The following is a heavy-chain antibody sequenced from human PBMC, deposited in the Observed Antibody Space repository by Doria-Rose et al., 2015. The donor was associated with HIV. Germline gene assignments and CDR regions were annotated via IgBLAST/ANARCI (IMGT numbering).Heavy chain of an antibody. CDR3: ARIKSSRWYHKYYFDF. J-gene: IGHJ4*02. D-gene: IGHD6-13*01. CDR1: GVSLSSPGMG. Sequence: QVTLKESGPVLVKPTETLTLTCTVSGVSLSSPGMGVSWIRQPPGKALEWPANIFSDDERSYNTSLNSRLTISRSTSNSQVVLTMTDMDPVDTATYYCARIKSSRWYHKYYFDFWGQGTLVIVSA. V-gene: IGHV2-26*01. CDR2: IFSDDER.